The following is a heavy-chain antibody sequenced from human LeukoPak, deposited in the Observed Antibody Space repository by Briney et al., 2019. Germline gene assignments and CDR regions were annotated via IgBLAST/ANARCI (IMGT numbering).Heavy chain of an antibody. V-gene: IGHV3-74*01. Sequence: GGSLRLSCTASGFTFGDYAMSWVRQAPGKGLVWVSRINSDGSSTSYADSVKGRFTISRDNAKNTLYLQMNSLRAEDTAVYYCARGTREMATIIRYYYYYMDVWGKGTTVTVSS. CDR3: ARGTREMATIIRYYYYYMDV. CDR1: GFTFGDYA. CDR2: INSDGSST. D-gene: IGHD5-24*01. J-gene: IGHJ6*03.